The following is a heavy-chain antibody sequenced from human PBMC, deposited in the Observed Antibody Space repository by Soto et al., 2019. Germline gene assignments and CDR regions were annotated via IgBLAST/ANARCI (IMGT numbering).Heavy chain of an antibody. D-gene: IGHD1-26*01. Sequence: EVQLVESGGGLVQPGASLRLSCAASGFTFDYYWIHWVRQAPGKGLVWVSRIYSDGTSTTYADSVKGRFTISRDNAKNTVALRMNSRRADDTAVYYCARGDRGAFDLWGQGTVVTVSS. CDR1: GFTFDYYW. CDR2: IYSDGTST. CDR3: ARGDRGAFDL. V-gene: IGHV3-74*01. J-gene: IGHJ3*01.